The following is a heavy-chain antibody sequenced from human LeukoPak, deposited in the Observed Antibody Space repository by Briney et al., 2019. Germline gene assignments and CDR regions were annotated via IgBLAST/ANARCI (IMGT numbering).Heavy chain of an antibody. CDR2: IYHSGNT. V-gene: IGHV4-38-2*02. CDR1: GYSISSAYY. D-gene: IGHD6-13*01. CDR3: ARSLCSSYSSNCRKAFDI. Sequence: SETLSLTCTVSGYSISSAYYWGWIRQPPGKGLEWIVSIYHSGNTYYNPSLKSRVTISIDTSKNQFSLKLTSVTAADTAVYYCARSLCSSYSSNCRKAFDIWGQGTLVTVSS. J-gene: IGHJ3*02.